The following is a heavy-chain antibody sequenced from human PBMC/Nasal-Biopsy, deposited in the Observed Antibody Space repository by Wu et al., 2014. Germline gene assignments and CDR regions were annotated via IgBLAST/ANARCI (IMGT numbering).Heavy chain of an antibody. D-gene: IGHD1-26*01. J-gene: IGHJ4*02. V-gene: IGHV3-74*03. CDR2: INNDGSDI. CDR1: GFVFSSNM. CDR3: VKDCGNGGSRDY. Sequence: LRLSCAASGFVFSSNMMHWARQVPGKGLAWVSLINNDGSDIMYADSVKGRFTVSRDNAKNMLFLEMNSLRAEDTAVYYCVKDCGNGGSRDYWGQGTQVTVSS.